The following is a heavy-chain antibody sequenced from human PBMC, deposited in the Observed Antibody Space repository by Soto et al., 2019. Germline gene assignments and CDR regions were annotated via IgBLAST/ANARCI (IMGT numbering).Heavy chain of an antibody. Sequence: PSETLSLTCTVSGGSISSYYWSWIRQPPGKGLEWIGYIYYSGSTNYNPSLKSRVTISVDTSKNQFSLKLSSVTAADTAVYYCARGYYDILTGYWNWFDPWGQGTLVTVSS. CDR3: ARGYYDILTGYWNWFDP. J-gene: IGHJ5*02. D-gene: IGHD3-9*01. V-gene: IGHV4-59*01. CDR2: IYYSGST. CDR1: GGSISSYY.